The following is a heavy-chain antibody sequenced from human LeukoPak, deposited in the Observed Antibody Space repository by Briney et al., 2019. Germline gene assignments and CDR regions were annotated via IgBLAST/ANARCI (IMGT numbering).Heavy chain of an antibody. V-gene: IGHV3-23*01. J-gene: IGHJ6*03. CDR1: GFTFSSYA. CDR3: AKGLRTGVGPYMGYHYYMDV. D-gene: IGHD3-16*01. CDR2: INDNGAGT. Sequence: PVGSLRLSCAASGFTFSSYAMSWVRQAPGKGLKWVSTINDNGAGTYYADSVKGRSTISRDNSYNTVSLQMNSLRDEDTGVYYCAKGLRTGVGPYMGYHYYMDVWGKGATVTVSS.